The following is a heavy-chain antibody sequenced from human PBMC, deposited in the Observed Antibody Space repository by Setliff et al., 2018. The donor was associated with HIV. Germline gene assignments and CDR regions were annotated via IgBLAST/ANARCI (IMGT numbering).Heavy chain of an antibody. CDR3: ARDSGARWLQGHFDD. V-gene: IGHV1-46*01. Sequence: ASVKVSCKASGYTFTNYYIHWVRQAPGQGLEWMGVINPSDGSTSYAQKFQGSVTMTEDTSTNTVYMEVSSLRSQDPAVAAVYYCARDSGARWLQGHFDDWGQGTLVTVS. CDR2: INPSDGST. J-gene: IGHJ4*02. D-gene: IGHD5-12*01. CDR1: GYTFTNYY.